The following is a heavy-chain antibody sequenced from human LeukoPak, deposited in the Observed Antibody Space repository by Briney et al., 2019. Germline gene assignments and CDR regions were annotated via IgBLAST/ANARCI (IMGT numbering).Heavy chain of an antibody. D-gene: IGHD6-6*01. CDR1: GGSINNYG. Sequence: SVKVSCKTSGGSINNYGINWVRQAPGQGLEWMGMIIPLLTRPKYAKRFQGRVTITADESADTAYMEVSRLTSEDTAVFFCAIVPKTGMPAITWGPGTLVSVSS. CDR2: IIPLLTRP. CDR3: AIVPKTGMPAIT. J-gene: IGHJ5*02. V-gene: IGHV1-69*13.